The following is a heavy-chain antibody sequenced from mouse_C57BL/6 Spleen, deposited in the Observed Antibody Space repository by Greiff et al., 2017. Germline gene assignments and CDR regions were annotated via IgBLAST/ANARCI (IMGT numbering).Heavy chain of an antibody. CDR1: GYTFTSYW. Sequence: QVQLQQPGAELVKPGASVKLSCKASGYTFTSYWMHWVKQRPGQGLEWIGMIHPNSGSTNYTEKFKSKATLTVDKSSSTAYMKLSSLTSEDSAVYYCANFLFAYWGQGTLVTVAA. CDR2: IHPNSGST. CDR3: ANFLFAY. J-gene: IGHJ3*01. V-gene: IGHV1-64*01.